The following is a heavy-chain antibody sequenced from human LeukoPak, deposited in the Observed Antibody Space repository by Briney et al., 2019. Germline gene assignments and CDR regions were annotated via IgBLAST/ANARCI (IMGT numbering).Heavy chain of an antibody. Sequence: SETLSLTCTVSGYSISSGYFWGWIRQPPGKGLEWIGSIYHSGTTYYNPSLKSRVTISVDTSKNQFSLKLSSVTAADTAVYFCAREYPVGAFDYWGQGTLVTVSS. CDR2: IYHSGTT. V-gene: IGHV4-38-2*02. CDR3: AREYPVGAFDY. D-gene: IGHD1-26*01. CDR1: GYSISSGYF. J-gene: IGHJ4*02.